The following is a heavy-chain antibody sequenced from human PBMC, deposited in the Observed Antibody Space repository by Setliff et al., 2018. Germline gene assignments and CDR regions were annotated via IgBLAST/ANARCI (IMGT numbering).Heavy chain of an antibody. J-gene: IGHJ4*02. V-gene: IGHV3-7*01. D-gene: IGHD3-16*01. Sequence: GGSLRLSCTVSGFSFTDYWMSWGRKAPGKGLEWVANIKSYGREKNYADSVKGRFSISRDDASSSLYLQMDNLRVEDTAVYYCARVYAYSYGFDYWGQGTPVTVSS. CDR1: GFSFTDYW. CDR2: IKSYGREK. CDR3: ARVYAYSYGFDY.